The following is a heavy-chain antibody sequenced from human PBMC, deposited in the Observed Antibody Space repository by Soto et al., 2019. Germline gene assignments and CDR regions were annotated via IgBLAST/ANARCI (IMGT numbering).Heavy chain of an antibody. V-gene: IGHV3-48*01. J-gene: IGHJ4*02. CDR2: ICSGSSTI. CDR3: VKGSEVARQELDY. CDR1: GFTFSTYN. D-gene: IGHD2-15*01. Sequence: PGGSLRLSCAASGFTFSTYNMNWVRQAPGKGLEWVAYICSGSSTIYYADSVKGRFTISRDNAKNSLFLQMNSLRVEDTAVYYCVKGSEVARQELDYWGQGTLVTVSS.